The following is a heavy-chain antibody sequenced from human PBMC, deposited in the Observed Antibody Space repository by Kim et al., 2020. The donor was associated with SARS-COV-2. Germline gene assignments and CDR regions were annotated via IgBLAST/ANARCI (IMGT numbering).Heavy chain of an antibody. Sequence: SETLSLTCTVSGGSISSSSYYWGWIRQPPGKGLEWIGSIYYSGSTYYNPSLKSRVTISVDTSKNQFSLKLSSVTAADTAVYYCARDKVWSSLPFDYWGQGTLVTVSS. J-gene: IGHJ4*02. CDR2: IYYSGST. D-gene: IGHD3-3*01. CDR3: ARDKVWSSLPFDY. V-gene: IGHV4-39*07. CDR1: GGSISSSSYY.